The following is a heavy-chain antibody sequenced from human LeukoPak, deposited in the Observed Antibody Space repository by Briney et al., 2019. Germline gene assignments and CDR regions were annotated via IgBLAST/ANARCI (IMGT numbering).Heavy chain of an antibody. J-gene: IGHJ6*03. CDR1: GGTFSSYA. CDR3: ARGGAVAAPSIHYYYMGV. D-gene: IGHD6-19*01. CDR2: IIPIFGTA. Sequence: GASEKVSCKASGGTFSSYAISWVRQAPGQGLEWMGGIIPIFGTANYAQKFQGRVTITADKSTSTAYMELSSLRSEDTAVYYCARGGAVAAPSIHYYYMGVWGKGTTVTVSS. V-gene: IGHV1-69*06.